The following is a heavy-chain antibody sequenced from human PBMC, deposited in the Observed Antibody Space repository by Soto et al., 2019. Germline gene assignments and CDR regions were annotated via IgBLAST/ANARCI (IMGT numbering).Heavy chain of an antibody. CDR1: GGTFSSYA. CDR2: IITIFGTA. J-gene: IGHJ5*02. CDR3: ARGYISENWFDP. D-gene: IGHD6-19*01. V-gene: IGHV1-69*01. Sequence: QVQLVQSGAEVKKPGSSVKVSCKASGGTFSSYAISWVRQSPGQGLEWMGGIITIFGTANYAQKFQGRVSITTDESTSTADRELSSVRSEDTAMYYCARGYISENWFDPWGQGTLDTVSS.